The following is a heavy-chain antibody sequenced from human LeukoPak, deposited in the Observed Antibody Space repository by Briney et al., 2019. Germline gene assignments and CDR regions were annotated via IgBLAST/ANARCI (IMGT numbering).Heavy chain of an antibody. J-gene: IGHJ5*02. CDR2: INHSGST. D-gene: IGHD6-13*01. V-gene: IGHV4-34*01. CDR1: GGSFSGYY. Sequence: SETLSLTCAVYGGSFSGYYWSWIRQPPGKGLEWIGEINHSGSTNYNPSLKSRVTISVDTSKHQFSLKLSSVTAADTAVYYCARSPGIAAAGPRFDPWGQGTLVTVSS. CDR3: ARSPGIAAAGPRFDP.